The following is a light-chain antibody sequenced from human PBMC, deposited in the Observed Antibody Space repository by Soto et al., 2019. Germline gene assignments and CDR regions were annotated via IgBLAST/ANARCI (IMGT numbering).Light chain of an antibody. CDR2: GAS. V-gene: IGKV3-20*01. CDR3: QQYGSSPRDT. Sequence: EIVLPQSPGTLSLSPGERATLSCRASQSVSSSYLAWYQQKPGQAPRLLIYGASSMATGIPDRFSGSGSGTDFTLTISRLEPEDFAVYYCQQYGSSPRDTFGQGTKLEIK. CDR1: QSVSSSY. J-gene: IGKJ2*01.